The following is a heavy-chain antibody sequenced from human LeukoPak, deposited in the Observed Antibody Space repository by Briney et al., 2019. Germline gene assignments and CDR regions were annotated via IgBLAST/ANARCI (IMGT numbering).Heavy chain of an antibody. CDR3: ARMLAAAWLVGYFDL. Sequence: SETLSLTCSVSGGSISTYYWSWIRQPPGKGLEWIGYIFYSGSTIYNPSLRSRVTISVDTSKNQLSLKLTSVTAADTAVYYCARMLAAAWLVGYFDLWGRGTLVTVSS. V-gene: IGHV4-59*08. J-gene: IGHJ2*01. CDR2: IFYSGST. CDR1: GGSISTYY. D-gene: IGHD6-13*01.